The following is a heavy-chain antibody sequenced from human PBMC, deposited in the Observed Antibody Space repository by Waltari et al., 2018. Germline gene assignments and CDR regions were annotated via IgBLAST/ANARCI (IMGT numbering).Heavy chain of an antibody. D-gene: IGHD3-3*01. CDR3: ARLIGDFWSGYSPDY. CDR2: IYPGESA. Sequence: QVQLQESGPGLVKPSQTLSLTCTVSGGSISSGDYYRSWNRQPPGKGLEWMGIIYPGESATSFSPSFQGQVTISADKSISTAYLQWSSLKASDTAMYYCARLIGDFWSGYSPDYLGQGTLVTVSS. J-gene: IGHJ4*02. CDR1: GGSISSGDYY. V-gene: IGHV4-30-4*08.